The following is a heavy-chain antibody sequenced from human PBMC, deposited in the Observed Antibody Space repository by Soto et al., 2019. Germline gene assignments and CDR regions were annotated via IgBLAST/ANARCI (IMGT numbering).Heavy chain of an antibody. CDR1: GFTFSGSA. Sequence: EVQLVESGGGLVQPGGSLKLSCAASGFTFSGSAMHWVRQASGKGLEGVGRFRSKANSYATAYAASVKGRFTISRDDSKNTAYLQMNSLKTEDTAVYYCTRHLDTAMVHDYYYYYMDVWGKGTTVTVSS. CDR3: TRHLDTAMVHDYYYYYMDV. J-gene: IGHJ6*03. D-gene: IGHD5-18*01. CDR2: FRSKANSYAT. V-gene: IGHV3-73*01.